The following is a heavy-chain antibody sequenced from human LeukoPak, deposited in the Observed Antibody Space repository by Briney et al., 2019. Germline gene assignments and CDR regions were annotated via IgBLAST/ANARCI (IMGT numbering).Heavy chain of an antibody. CDR3: VRGRGGYPDPYFDY. V-gene: IGHV3-33*01. J-gene: IGHJ4*02. CDR2: IWYDGSNK. Sequence: GGPLRLSCAASGFTFSSYGMHWVRQAPGKGLEWVAVIWYDGSNKYYADSVKGRFTISRDNSKDTLYLQMNSLRAEDTAVYYCVRGRGGYPDPYFDYWGQGTLVTVSS. CDR1: GFTFSSYG. D-gene: IGHD3-22*01.